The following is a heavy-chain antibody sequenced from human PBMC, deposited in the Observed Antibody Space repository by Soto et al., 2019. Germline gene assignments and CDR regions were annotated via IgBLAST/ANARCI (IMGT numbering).Heavy chain of an antibody. D-gene: IGHD2-15*01. CDR3: ASKYCSGGSCYLRGYYYYYMDV. Sequence: QVQLVQSGAEVKKPGSSVTVSCKASGGTFSSYTISWVRQAPGQGLEWMGRIIPILGIANYAQKFQGRVTITPDKSTSTAYMEPSSLRSEDTAVYYCASKYCSGGSCYLRGYYYYYMDVWVKGTTVTVSS. CDR2: IIPILGIA. CDR1: GGTFSSYT. J-gene: IGHJ6*03. V-gene: IGHV1-69*02.